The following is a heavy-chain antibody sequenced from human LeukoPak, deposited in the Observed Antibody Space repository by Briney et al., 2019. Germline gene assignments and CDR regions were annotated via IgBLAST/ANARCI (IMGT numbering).Heavy chain of an antibody. D-gene: IGHD6-19*01. CDR2: ISYNGINE. Sequence: PGGSLRLSCAASGFSFSDYNMHWVRQAPGKGLEWMAVISYNGINEYYADSVKGRFTISRDNSKSTLLLQMNSLRAEDTAVYYCAKVRWDNSGWYYLDSWGQGTQVTVSS. V-gene: IGHV3-30*18. J-gene: IGHJ4*02. CDR3: AKVRWDNSGWYYLDS. CDR1: GFSFSDYN.